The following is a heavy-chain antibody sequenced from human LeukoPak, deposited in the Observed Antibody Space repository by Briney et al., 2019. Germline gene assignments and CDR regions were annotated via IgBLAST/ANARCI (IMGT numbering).Heavy chain of an antibody. Sequence: GASVRVSCKASGYTFTAYYIHWVRQAHGQGLEWMGWINPNSGGTNYAQKFQGRVTMTRDTSISTAYMELSRLRSDDTAVYYCARDLSSSHGDFDYWGQGTLVTVSS. J-gene: IGHJ4*02. D-gene: IGHD6-6*01. CDR3: ARDLSSSHGDFDY. CDR2: INPNSGGT. V-gene: IGHV1-2*02. CDR1: GYTFTAYY.